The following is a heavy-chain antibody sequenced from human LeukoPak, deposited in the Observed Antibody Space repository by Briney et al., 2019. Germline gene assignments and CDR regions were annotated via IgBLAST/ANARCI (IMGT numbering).Heavy chain of an antibody. CDR1: GFSFSSYA. D-gene: IGHD3-10*01. Sequence: GGSLRLSCAASGFSFSSYAMNWVRQAPGKGLEWVSIIFGNCDTTYYADSVKGRFTVSRDNSKDTLYLQMNDLRPDDTAIYYCAKRNTMVRGGPCFDYWGQGLLVTVSS. J-gene: IGHJ4*02. CDR3: AKRNTMVRGGPCFDY. CDR2: IFGNCDTT. V-gene: IGHV3-23*01.